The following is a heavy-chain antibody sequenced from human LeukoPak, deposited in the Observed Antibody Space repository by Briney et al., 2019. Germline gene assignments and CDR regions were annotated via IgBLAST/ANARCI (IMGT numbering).Heavy chain of an antibody. J-gene: IGHJ6*03. CDR3: ASEPHTTRRWLQIHGYQYYMNV. CDR2: ISNSGSTI. D-gene: IGHD5-24*01. Sequence: GGSLRLSCAASGFTFSSHEMKWVRQAPGKGLEWISYISNSGSTIYYADSVKGRFTISRDNAKNSLYLQMNSLRAEDTAVYYCASEPHTTRRWLQIHGYQYYMNVWGKGTTVTVSS. V-gene: IGHV3-48*03. CDR1: GFTFSSHE.